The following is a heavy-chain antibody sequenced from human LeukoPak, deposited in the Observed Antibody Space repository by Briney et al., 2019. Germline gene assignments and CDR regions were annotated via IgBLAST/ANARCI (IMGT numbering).Heavy chain of an antibody. V-gene: IGHV3-11*01. D-gene: IGHD1-26*01. CDR1: GFTFSDYN. CDR3: ARAPGGWDLYFDY. CDR2: ISRSGSTK. J-gene: IGHJ4*02. Sequence: GGSLRLSCAASGFTFSDYNMRWIRQAPGKGLEWVSSISRSGSTKYYADSVKGRFTISRDNSKNTLYLQMSSLRAEDTALYYCARAPGGWDLYFDYWGQGTLVTVSS.